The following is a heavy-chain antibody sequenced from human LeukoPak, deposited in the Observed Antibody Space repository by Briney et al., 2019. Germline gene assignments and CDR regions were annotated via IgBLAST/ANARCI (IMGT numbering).Heavy chain of an antibody. CDR1: GFTFSSYW. Sequence: GGSLRLSCAASGFTFSSYWMSWVRQAPGKGLEWVANINEHGGDMYYVGSVKGRFTISRDNVKNSLYLQMNSLRADDTAVYYCARDLFTEGGDYWGQGTLVTVSS. CDR2: INEHGGDM. J-gene: IGHJ4*02. D-gene: IGHD2-8*02. V-gene: IGHV3-7*01. CDR3: ARDLFTEGGDY.